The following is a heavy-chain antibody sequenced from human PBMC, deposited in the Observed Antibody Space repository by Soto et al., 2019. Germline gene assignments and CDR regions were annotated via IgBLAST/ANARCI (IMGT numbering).Heavy chain of an antibody. D-gene: IGHD1-1*01. CDR2: ISDSDATT. J-gene: IGHJ6*02. CDR1: GFTFSSYA. V-gene: IGHV3-23*01. CDR3: AKGGNDWGYYYYGIHV. Sequence: EMQLLESGGGLVQPGGSLRLSCAASGFTFSSYAMSWVRQAPGKGLEWVSGISDSDATTYYADSVKGRFTISRDHSKNTLYLQMNSLRAEDTVVYYGAKGGNDWGYYYYGIHVWGQGTTVTVSS.